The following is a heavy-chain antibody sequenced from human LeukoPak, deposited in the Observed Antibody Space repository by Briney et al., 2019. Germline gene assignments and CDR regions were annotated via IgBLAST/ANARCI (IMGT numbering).Heavy chain of an antibody. Sequence: PGGSLRLSCAASGFTFSSYAMSWVRQAPGKGPEWVSAISGSGGSTYYADSVKGRINISKDNAKISLYRQMNGLRAEDTAVYYCARVLGYSRFDYWGQGTLVTVSS. J-gene: IGHJ4*02. D-gene: IGHD3-22*01. CDR1: GFTFSSYA. V-gene: IGHV3-23*01. CDR2: ISGSGGST. CDR3: ARVLGYSRFDY.